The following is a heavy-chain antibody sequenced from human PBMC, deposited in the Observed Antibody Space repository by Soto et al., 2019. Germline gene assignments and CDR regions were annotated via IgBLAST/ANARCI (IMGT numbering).Heavy chain of an antibody. D-gene: IGHD2-15*01. CDR1: GGSISSGGYY. V-gene: IGHV4-31*03. Sequence: QVQLQESGPGLVKPSQTLSLTCTVSGGSISSGGYYWSWIRQHPGKGLEWIGYIYYSGSTYYNPSLQRRVNISVDPSKDPFPLKVRSVAAADTAGYYWARARREPGWPTPDMDVWGKGTTVTVSS. CDR2: IYYSGST. CDR3: ARARREPGWPTPDMDV. J-gene: IGHJ6*03.